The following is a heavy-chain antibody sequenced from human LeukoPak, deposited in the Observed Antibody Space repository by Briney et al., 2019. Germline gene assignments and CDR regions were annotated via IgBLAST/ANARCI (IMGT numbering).Heavy chain of an antibody. CDR1: GDSISTSSYY. CDR3: ARSYYYDYRQIDY. D-gene: IGHD3-22*01. Sequence: SVTLSLTCTVSGDSISTSSYYWGWIRQPPGKELEWLGSIYYSGSTYYSPSLKSRVTISVDTSKNPFSLNLYSVTAADTAVFYCARSYYYDYRQIDYWGQGTLVTVSS. CDR2: IYYSGST. V-gene: IGHV4-39*01. J-gene: IGHJ4*02.